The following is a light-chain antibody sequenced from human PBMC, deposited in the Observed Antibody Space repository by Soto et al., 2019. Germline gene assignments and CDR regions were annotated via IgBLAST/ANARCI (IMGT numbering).Light chain of an antibody. CDR3: QQYNNWPPVT. J-gene: IGKJ1*01. V-gene: IGKV3-15*01. CDR2: GAS. CDR1: QSVSSN. Sequence: EIGMTQSPATLSVSPGERATLSCGASQSVSSNLAWYQQKPGQAPRLLIYGASTRATGIPARFSGSGSGTEFTLPLSSLQSEDFAVYYCQQYNNWPPVTFGQGTKVDIK.